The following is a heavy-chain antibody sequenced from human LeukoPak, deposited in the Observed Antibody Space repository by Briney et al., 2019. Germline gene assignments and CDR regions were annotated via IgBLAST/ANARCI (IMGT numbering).Heavy chain of an antibody. D-gene: IGHD2-21*01. CDR1: VYTFTSYG. J-gene: IGHJ5*02. Sequence: ASVKVSCKASVYTFTSYGISWVRQAPGQRLEWMGWISAYNGNTNYAQKLQGRVTMTTDTSTSTAYMELRSLRSDDTAVYYCARDGMDTKGLAYCGGDCYSWGQGTLVTVSS. V-gene: IGHV1-18*01. CDR3: ARDGMDTKGLAYCGGDCYS. CDR2: ISAYNGNT.